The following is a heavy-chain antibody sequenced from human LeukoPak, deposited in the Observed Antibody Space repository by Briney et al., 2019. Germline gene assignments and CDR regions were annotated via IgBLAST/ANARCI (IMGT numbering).Heavy chain of an antibody. CDR1: GGSISSYY. D-gene: IGHD1-26*01. Sequence: SETLSLTCTVSGGSISSYYWSWIRQPAGKGLEWIGRIYTSGSTNYNPSLKSRVTMSVDTSKNQFSLKLSFVTAADTAVYYCTREGGSGSYHRRVRYFDYWGQGTLVTVSS. V-gene: IGHV4-4*07. J-gene: IGHJ4*02. CDR2: IYTSGST. CDR3: TREGGSGSYHRRVRYFDY.